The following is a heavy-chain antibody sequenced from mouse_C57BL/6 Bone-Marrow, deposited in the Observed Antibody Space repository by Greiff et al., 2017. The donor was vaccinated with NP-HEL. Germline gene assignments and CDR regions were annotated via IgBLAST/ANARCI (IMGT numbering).Heavy chain of an antibody. CDR2: IYPRSGNT. V-gene: IGHV1-81*01. CDR3: ARSRGDYDEDY. D-gene: IGHD2-4*01. CDR1: AYTFTSYG. Sequence: LQQSGAERPRPGASVKLSCRLSAYTFTSYGLSGGKQRIGQGLEWIGEIYPRSGNTSYNEKFKGKATLTADKSSSTAYMELRSLTSEDSAVYFCARSRGDYDEDYWGQGTSVTVSS. J-gene: IGHJ4*01.